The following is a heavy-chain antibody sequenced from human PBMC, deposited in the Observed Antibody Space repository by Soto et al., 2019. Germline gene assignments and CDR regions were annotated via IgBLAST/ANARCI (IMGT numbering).Heavy chain of an antibody. J-gene: IGHJ4*02. D-gene: IGHD2-2*01. CDR2: INPNSGGT. Sequence: ASVKVSCKASGYTFTSYYMHWVRQAPGQGLEWMGWINPNSGGTNYAQKFQGWVTMTRDTSISTAYMELSRLRSDDTAVYYCARGSANYLGYCSSTSCFGFDYWGQGTLVTVSS. CDR1: GYTFTSYY. V-gene: IGHV1-2*04. CDR3: ARGSANYLGYCSSTSCFGFDY.